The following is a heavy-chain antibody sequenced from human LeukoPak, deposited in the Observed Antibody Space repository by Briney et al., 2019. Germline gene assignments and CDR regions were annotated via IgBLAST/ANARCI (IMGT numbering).Heavy chain of an antibody. CDR2: FYHSGNP. Sequence: SETLSLTCTVSGDSISSYFWSWIRQPPGKGLEWIGYFYHSGNPNYNPSLKSRVTMSVDTSKNHFSLKLSSVTAADTAVYYCARRPRAAAGTGLFGYWGQGTLVTVSS. J-gene: IGHJ4*02. CDR3: ARRPRAAAGTGLFGY. D-gene: IGHD6-13*01. CDR1: GDSISSYF. V-gene: IGHV4-59*08.